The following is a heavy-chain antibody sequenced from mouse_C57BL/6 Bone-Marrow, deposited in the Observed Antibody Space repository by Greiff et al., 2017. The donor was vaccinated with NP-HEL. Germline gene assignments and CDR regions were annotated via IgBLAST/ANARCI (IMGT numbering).Heavy chain of an antibody. D-gene: IGHD2-2*01. CDR2: IDPETGGT. Sequence: VKLVESGAELVRPGASVTLSCKASGYTFTDYEMHWVKQTPVHGLEWIGAIDPETGGTAYTQKFKGKAILTADKSSSTAYMELRSLTSEDSAVYYCTREGDYGYARDFDYWGQGTTLTVSS. CDR1: GYTFTDYE. V-gene: IGHV1-15*01. J-gene: IGHJ2*01. CDR3: TREGDYGYARDFDY.